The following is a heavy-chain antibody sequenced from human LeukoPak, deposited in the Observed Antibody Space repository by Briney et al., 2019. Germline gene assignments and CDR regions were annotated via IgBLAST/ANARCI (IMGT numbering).Heavy chain of an antibody. CDR1: GFTFDDYA. Sequence: GGPLRLSCAASGFTFDDYAMHWVRQAPGKGLEWVSGISWNSGSIGYADSVKGRFTISRDNAKNSLYLQMNSLRAEDTALYYCAKVANNFWSGYYDYWGQGTLVTVSS. J-gene: IGHJ4*02. CDR2: ISWNSGSI. D-gene: IGHD3-3*01. CDR3: AKVANNFWSGYYDY. V-gene: IGHV3-9*01.